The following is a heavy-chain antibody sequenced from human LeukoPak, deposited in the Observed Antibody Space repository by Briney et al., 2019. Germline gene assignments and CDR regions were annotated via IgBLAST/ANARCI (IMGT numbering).Heavy chain of an antibody. D-gene: IGHD2-21*01. J-gene: IGHJ6*03. V-gene: IGHV3-21*01. Sequence: GGSLRLSCAASGFTFSSYSMNWVRQAPGKGLEWVSSISSSSSYIYYADSVKGRFTISRDNAKNSLYLQMNSLRAEDTAVNYCARELFPPHYYMDVWGKGTTVTVSS. CDR3: ARELFPPHYYMDV. CDR1: GFTFSSYS. CDR2: ISSSSSYI.